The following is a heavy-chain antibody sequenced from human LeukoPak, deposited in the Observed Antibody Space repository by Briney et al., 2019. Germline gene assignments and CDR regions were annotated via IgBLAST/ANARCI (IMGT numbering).Heavy chain of an antibody. J-gene: IGHJ6*03. D-gene: IGHD3-3*01. CDR3: ARRRYYDSTYYYYYMDV. CDR2: ISAYNGNT. V-gene: IGHV1-18*01. CDR1: GYTFTSYG. Sequence: ASVKVSCKASGYTFTSYGISWVRQAPGQGLEWMGWISAYNGNTNYAQKLQGRVTMTTDTSTSTAYMELRSLRSDDTAVYYCARRRYYDSTYYYYYMDVWGKGTTVTVSS.